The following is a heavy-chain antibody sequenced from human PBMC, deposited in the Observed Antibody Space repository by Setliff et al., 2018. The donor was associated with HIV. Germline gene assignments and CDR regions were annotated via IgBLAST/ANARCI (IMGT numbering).Heavy chain of an antibody. D-gene: IGHD3-10*01. CDR1: GYSISSGFY. CDR2: IYHSGST. CDR3: ASGYGSGSYPGD. Sequence: SETLSLTCAVSGYSISSGFYWGWVRQPPGKGLEWIGTIYHSGSTYYNPSLKSRVTMSVDTSKNQFSLRLSSVTAADTAVYYCASGYGSGSYPGDWGQGTLVTVSS. V-gene: IGHV4-38-2*01. J-gene: IGHJ4*02.